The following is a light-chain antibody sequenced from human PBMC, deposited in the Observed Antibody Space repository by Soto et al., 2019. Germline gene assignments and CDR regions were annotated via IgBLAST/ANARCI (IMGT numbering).Light chain of an antibody. Sequence: DIQMTQSPSSLSASVGDRVTITCRASQGISNYLAWYQQKPGKVPKLLIYAASTLQSGVPSRFSGSGSWTDFTFTITSLQHEEVATYYCEKYNSAPFTFGTGTKVDIK. J-gene: IGKJ3*01. CDR1: QGISNY. V-gene: IGKV1-27*01. CDR3: EKYNSAPFT. CDR2: AAS.